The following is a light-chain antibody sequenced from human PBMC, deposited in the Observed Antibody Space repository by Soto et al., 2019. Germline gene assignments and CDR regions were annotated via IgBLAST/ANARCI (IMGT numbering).Light chain of an antibody. V-gene: IGLV1-40*01. CDR2: ANN. CDR3: QSYDSSLSAWV. J-gene: IGLJ3*02. Sequence: QSVLTQPPSVSGAPGQRVTISCTGSGSNIGANYDVHWYQQLPGAAPQLLIYANNNRPSGVPGRFSGSQSGTSASLAITGLQAEDEADYYCQSYDSSLSAWVFGGGTKLTVL. CDR1: GSNIGANYD.